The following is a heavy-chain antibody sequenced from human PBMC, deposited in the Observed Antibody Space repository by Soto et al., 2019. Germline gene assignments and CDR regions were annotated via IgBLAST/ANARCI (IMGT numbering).Heavy chain of an antibody. Sequence: QVQLVQSGAEVKKPGASVKVSCKASGYTFTSYDINWVRQATGQGLEYLGWKNPNSGNTAYVQKFQGRVTMTWDTSTTTAYMELSSLRSEDTAVYFCARGIKYGAYSRWFDPWGQGTLVTVSS. CDR1: GYTFTSYD. CDR2: KNPNSGNT. CDR3: ARGIKYGAYSRWFDP. D-gene: IGHD4-17*01. V-gene: IGHV1-8*01. J-gene: IGHJ5*02.